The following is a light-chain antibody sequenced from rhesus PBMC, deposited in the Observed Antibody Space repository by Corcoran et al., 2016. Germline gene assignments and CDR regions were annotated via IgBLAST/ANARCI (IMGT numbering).Light chain of an antibody. CDR2: KAS. Sequence: DIQMAQSPSSLSASVGDRVTITGRASRDSGNWLAWYQQKPGKTPKLLIYKASTLQSGVPERFRGRGAGTEFALTITSLQPEDFATYSCQQHHPTPRTFGLGTKVEIK. CDR3: QQHHPTPRT. J-gene: IGKJ1*01. V-gene: IGKV1-21*01. CDR1: RDSGNW.